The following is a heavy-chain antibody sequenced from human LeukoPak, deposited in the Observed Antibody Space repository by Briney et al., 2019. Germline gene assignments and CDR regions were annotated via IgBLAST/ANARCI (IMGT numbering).Heavy chain of an antibody. CDR2: IKQDGSGK. V-gene: IGHV3-7*01. Sequence: GGSLRLSCAASGFTFSSYWMSWVRQAPGKGLEWVANIKQDGSGKYYVDSVKGRFTISRDNAKNSLYLQMNSLRAEDTAVCYCARDSRTMVRGVILNVWGKGTTVTVSS. J-gene: IGHJ6*04. D-gene: IGHD3-10*01. CDR3: ARDSRTMVRGVILNV. CDR1: GFTFSSYW.